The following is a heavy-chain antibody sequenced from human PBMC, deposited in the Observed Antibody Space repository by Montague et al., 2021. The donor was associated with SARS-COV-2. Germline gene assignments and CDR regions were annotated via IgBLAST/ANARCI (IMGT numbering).Heavy chain of an antibody. J-gene: IGHJ5*02. Sequence: SETLSLTCAVSGGSISDNNWWTWVRQSPGKGPEWVGEIYHSGHYNIKASLRSRVTISVDKTKNQSSLKMTSLTAAGTAVYYCSRPGLGSWALGAWGQGTSVTVSS. CDR3: SRPGLGSWALGA. CDR2: IYHSGHY. CDR1: GGSISDNNW. V-gene: IGHV4/OR15-8*01. D-gene: IGHD3-10*01.